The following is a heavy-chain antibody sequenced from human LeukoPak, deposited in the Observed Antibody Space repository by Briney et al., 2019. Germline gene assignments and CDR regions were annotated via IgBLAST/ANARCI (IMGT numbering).Heavy chain of an antibody. CDR2: ISWNSGSI. CDR1: GFTFDDYA. CDR3: AKEGGSSRYYYYYMDV. Sequence: PGGSLRLSCAASGFTFDDYAMHWVRQAPGKGLEWVSGISWNSGSIDYADSVKGRFTISRDNAKNSLYLQMNSLRPEDTALYYCAKEGGSSRYYYYYMDVWGKGTTVTVSS. J-gene: IGHJ6*03. V-gene: IGHV3-9*01. D-gene: IGHD1-26*01.